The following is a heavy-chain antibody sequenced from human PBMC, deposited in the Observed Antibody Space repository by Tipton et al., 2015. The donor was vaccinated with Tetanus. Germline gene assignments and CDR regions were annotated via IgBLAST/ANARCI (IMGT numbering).Heavy chain of an antibody. J-gene: IGHJ4*02. CDR1: GGSISSNYW. CDR2: ISHNGST. D-gene: IGHD5-12*01. V-gene: IGHV4-4*01. CDR3: VRGRGLGAYSLGFEQ. Sequence: TLSLTCAVSGGSISSNYWWSWVRQSPGTGLEWIGEISHNGSTNYNPSVRSRLTLSLQRSKNQVSLKLISVTAADTAVYFCVRGRGLGAYSLGFEQGGQGVLVTVSS.